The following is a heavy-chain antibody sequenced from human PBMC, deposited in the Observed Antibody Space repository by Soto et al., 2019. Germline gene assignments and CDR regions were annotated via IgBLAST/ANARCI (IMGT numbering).Heavy chain of an antibody. CDR3: ARENLSYEILTEAGWFDP. D-gene: IGHD3-9*01. Sequence: SETLSLTCTVSGDSISSGGFYWSWIRQHPGKGLEWIGYIYYSGSTHYNPSLKSRVIMSVDTSKNQFSLKLCSVTAADTAVYYCARENLSYEILTEAGWFDPWGPGTLVTVSS. J-gene: IGHJ5*02. V-gene: IGHV4-31*03. CDR2: IYYSGST. CDR1: GDSISSGGFY.